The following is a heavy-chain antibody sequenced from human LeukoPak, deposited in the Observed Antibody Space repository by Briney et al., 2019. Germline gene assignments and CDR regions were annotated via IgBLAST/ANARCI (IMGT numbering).Heavy chain of an antibody. Sequence: SETLSLTCAVYGGSFSGYDWSWIRQPPGKGLEWIGEINHSGSTNYSPSLKSRVTISVDTSKNHFSLKVRSVTAADTAVYYCARGHGGLGGMDVWGQKTKVTVSS. V-gene: IGHV4-34*01. J-gene: IGHJ6*02. CDR2: INHSGST. CDR1: GGSFSGYD. CDR3: ARGHGGLGGMDV. D-gene: IGHD2-15*01.